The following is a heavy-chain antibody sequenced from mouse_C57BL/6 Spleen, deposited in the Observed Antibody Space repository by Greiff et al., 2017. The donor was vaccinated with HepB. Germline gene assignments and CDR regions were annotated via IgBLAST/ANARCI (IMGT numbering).Heavy chain of an antibody. CDR2: ISSGSSTI. J-gene: IGHJ4*01. CDR1: GFTFSDYG. D-gene: IGHD2-5*01. Sequence: EVQGVESGGGLVKPGGSLKLSCAASGFTFSDYGMHWVRQAPEKGLEWVAYISSGSSTIYYADTVKGRFTISRDNAKNTLFLQMTSLRSEDTAMYYCARRGYSNYGSAMDYWGQGTSVTVSS. V-gene: IGHV5-17*01. CDR3: ARRGYSNYGSAMDY.